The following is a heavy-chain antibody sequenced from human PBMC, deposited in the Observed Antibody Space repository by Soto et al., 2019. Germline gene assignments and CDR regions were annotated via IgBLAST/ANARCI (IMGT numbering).Heavy chain of an antibody. CDR3: AGGFGGLYYYYGMDV. D-gene: IGHD3-10*01. CDR1: GYTFSSYA. CDR2: IIPIFGTA. Sequence: ASVKVSCKASGYTFSSYAISWVRQAPGQGLEWMGGIIPIFGTANYAQKFQGRVTITADESTSTAYMELSSLRSEDTAMYYCAGGFGGLYYYYGMDVWGQGTTVTVSS. V-gene: IGHV1-69*13. J-gene: IGHJ6*02.